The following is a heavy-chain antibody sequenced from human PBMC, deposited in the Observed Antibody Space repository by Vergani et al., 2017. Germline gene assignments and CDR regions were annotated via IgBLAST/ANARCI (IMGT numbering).Heavy chain of an antibody. Sequence: QVQLVQSGAEVKKPGSSVKVSCKASGGTFSSYAISWVRQAPGQGLEWMGGIIPIFGTANYAQKFQGRVTITADESTSTAYMELSSLRSEDPAVYYCASGYCSTTICYAPCYCGAGSYLNYYVMDVWGQGTTVTVSS. CDR2: IIPIFGTA. CDR3: ASGYCSTTICYAPCYCGAGSYLNYYVMDV. CDR1: GGTFSSYA. D-gene: IGHD2-2*01. J-gene: IGHJ6*02. V-gene: IGHV1-69*12.